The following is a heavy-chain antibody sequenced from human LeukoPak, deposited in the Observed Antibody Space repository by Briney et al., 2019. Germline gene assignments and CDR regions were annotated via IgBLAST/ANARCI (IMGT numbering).Heavy chain of an antibody. J-gene: IGHJ4*02. Sequence: GGSLRLSCAASGFVFSSYGMHWVRQAPGKGLEWVAFIRNDGTDEYYADSVKGRFTISRDNSKNTLSFQMNSLRAEHTAVYYCADRGITSVWNFDDGGQGTLVTASS. V-gene: IGHV3-30*02. CDR2: IRNDGTDE. CDR3: ADRGITSVWNFDD. CDR1: GFVFSSYG. D-gene: IGHD6-19*01.